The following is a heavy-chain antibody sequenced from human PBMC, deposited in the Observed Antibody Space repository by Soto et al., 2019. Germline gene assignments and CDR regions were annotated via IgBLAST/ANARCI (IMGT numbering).Heavy chain of an antibody. CDR3: ARDLDASGSYYTDY. D-gene: IGHD3-10*01. J-gene: IGHJ4*02. Sequence: QIQLVQSGAEVKKPGASVKVSCKASGYTFSSIGISWVRQGPGQGLEWMGWISPYKGNTHYALGLQGRLPMTTDTSTSTAYMELRSLRSDDTDVYYCARDLDASGSYYTDYWGQGTLVTVSS. CDR2: ISPYKGNT. CDR1: GYTFSSIG. V-gene: IGHV1-18*01.